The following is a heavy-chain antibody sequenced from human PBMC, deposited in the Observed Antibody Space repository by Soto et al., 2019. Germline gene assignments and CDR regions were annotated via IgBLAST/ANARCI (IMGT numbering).Heavy chain of an antibody. CDR1: GFSLSTSGMC. CDR3: ARLMAAAGTTSFDY. D-gene: IGHD6-13*01. CDR2: IDWDDDK. J-gene: IGHJ4*02. V-gene: IGHV2-70*01. Sequence: SGPTRVNPTQTLTLTCTFSGFSLSTSGMCVSWIRQPPGKALEWLALIDWDDDKYYSTSLKTRLTISKDTSKNQVVLTMTNMDPVDTATYYCARLMAAAGTTSFDYWGQGTLVTVSS.